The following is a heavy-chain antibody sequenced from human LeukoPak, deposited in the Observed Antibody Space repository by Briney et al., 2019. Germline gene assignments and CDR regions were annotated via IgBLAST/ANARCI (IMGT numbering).Heavy chain of an antibody. CDR3: ARDPGPKPDIVVVPAAYDY. D-gene: IGHD2-2*01. V-gene: IGHV3-11*04. CDR1: GFTFSDYY. J-gene: IGHJ4*02. CDR2: ISSSGSTI. Sequence: GGSLRLSCAASGFTFSDYYMSWIRQAPGKGLEWVSYISSSGSTIYYADSVKGRFTISRDNSKNTLYLQMNSLRAEDTAVYYCARDPGPKPDIVVVPAAYDYWGQGTLVTVSS.